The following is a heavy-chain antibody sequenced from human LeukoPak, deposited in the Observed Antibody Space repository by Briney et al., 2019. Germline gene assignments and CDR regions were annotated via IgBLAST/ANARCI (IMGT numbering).Heavy chain of an antibody. Sequence: GGSLRLSCAASGFTFDDYAMHWVRQAPGKGLEWVSGISWNSGRIVYADSVKGRFTISRDNAKNSLYLQMNSLRAEDTAVYYCATPFDYWGQGTLVTVSS. CDR3: ATPFDY. CDR1: GFTFDDYA. CDR2: ISWNSGRI. J-gene: IGHJ4*02. V-gene: IGHV3-9*01.